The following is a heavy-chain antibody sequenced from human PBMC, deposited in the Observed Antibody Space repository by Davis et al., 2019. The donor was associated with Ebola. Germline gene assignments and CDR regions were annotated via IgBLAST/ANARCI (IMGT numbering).Heavy chain of an antibody. CDR2: ISSSSSYI. CDR3: ARDGGSFRGYGMDV. Sequence: GESLKISCAASGFTFSSYSMNWVRQAPGKGLEWVSSISSSSSYIYYADSVKGRFTISRHNSKNTLYLQMNSLRAEDTAVYYCARDGGSFRGYGMDVWGQGTTVTVSS. D-gene: IGHD1-26*01. CDR1: GFTFSSYS. J-gene: IGHJ6*02. V-gene: IGHV3-21*04.